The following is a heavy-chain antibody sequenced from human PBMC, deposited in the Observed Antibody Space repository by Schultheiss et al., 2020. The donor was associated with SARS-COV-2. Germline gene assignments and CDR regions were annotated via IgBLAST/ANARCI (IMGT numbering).Heavy chain of an antibody. J-gene: IGHJ5*02. CDR3: ARGVAPVAMAHYDFWRGYYIGWFDP. D-gene: IGHD3-3*01. CDR2: VYYSGST. CDR1: GGSISSGGYY. V-gene: IGHV4-39*01. Sequence: SQTLSLTCTVSGGSISSGGYYWSWIRQHPGKGLEWIGSVYYSGSTYYNPSLKSRVALSVDTSKNQFSLRLSSVTAADTAVYYCARGVAPVAMAHYDFWRGYYIGWFDPWGQGTLVTVSS.